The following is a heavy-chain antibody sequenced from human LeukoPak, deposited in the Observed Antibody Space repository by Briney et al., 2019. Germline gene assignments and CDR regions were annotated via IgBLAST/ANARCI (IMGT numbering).Heavy chain of an antibody. CDR2: IRYDGSNK. Sequence: GGSLRLSCAASGFTFSSYGMHWVRQAPGKGLEWVAFIRYDGSNKYYADSVKGRFTISRDNSKNTLYLQMNSLRAEDTAVYYCAKGRYDYVWGSYRFRPLNYWGQGTLVTVSS. CDR1: GFTFSSYG. J-gene: IGHJ4*02. D-gene: IGHD3-16*02. V-gene: IGHV3-30*02. CDR3: AKGRYDYVWGSYRFRPLNY.